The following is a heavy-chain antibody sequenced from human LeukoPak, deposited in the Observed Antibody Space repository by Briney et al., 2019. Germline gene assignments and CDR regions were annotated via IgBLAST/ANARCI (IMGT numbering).Heavy chain of an antibody. CDR3: ATGRVGATPPFVY. J-gene: IGHJ4*02. CDR1: GFTFDDYA. Sequence: QPGRSLRLSCAASGFTFDDYAMHWVRQAPGKGLEWVSGISWNSGSIGYADSVKGRFTISRDNAKNSLYLQMNSLRAEDTALYYCATGRVGATPPFVYWGQGTLVTVSS. V-gene: IGHV3-9*01. CDR2: ISWNSGSI. D-gene: IGHD1-26*01.